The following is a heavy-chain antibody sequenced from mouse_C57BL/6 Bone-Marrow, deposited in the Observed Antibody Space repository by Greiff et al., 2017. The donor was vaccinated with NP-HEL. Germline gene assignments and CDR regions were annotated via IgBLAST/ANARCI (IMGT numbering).Heavy chain of an antibody. Sequence: QVQLQQPGAELVMPGASVKLSCKASGYTFTSYWMHWVKQRPGQGLEWIGEIDPSDSYPNYNQKFKGKSTLTVDKSSSTAYLQLSSLTSEDSAVYYCARRNRYYYGSSLYYFDYWGQGTTLTVSS. CDR2: IDPSDSYP. J-gene: IGHJ2*01. D-gene: IGHD1-1*01. V-gene: IGHV1-69*01. CDR3: ARRNRYYYGSSLYYFDY. CDR1: GYTFTSYW.